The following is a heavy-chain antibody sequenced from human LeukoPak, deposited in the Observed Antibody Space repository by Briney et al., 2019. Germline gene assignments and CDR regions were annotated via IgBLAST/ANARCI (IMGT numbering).Heavy chain of an antibody. V-gene: IGHV3-23*01. CDR3: VKQSRGVYGNSDS. CDR2: VGRSGVDT. CDR1: GFTFSSYA. Sequence: GGSLRLSCVASGFTFSSYAVSWFRQAPGKGLEWVSTVGRSGVDTYYADSVRGRFTISKDSSKNTLQMNSLSAEDTAIYYCVKQSRGVYGNSDSWGQGILVTVSS. D-gene: IGHD1-1*01. J-gene: IGHJ4*02.